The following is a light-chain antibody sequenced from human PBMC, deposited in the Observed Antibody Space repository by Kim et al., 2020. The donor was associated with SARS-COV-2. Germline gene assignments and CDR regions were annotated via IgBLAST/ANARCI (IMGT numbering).Light chain of an antibody. CDR3: GSYVGNNNFV. CDR2: DVT. CDR1: SSDVGGYNY. J-gene: IGLJ1*01. Sequence: QSVTISCTGTSSDVGGYNYVSWYQHHPGKAPKLMIYDVTKRPSGVPDRFSGSKSGNTASLTVSGLQAEDEADYYCGSYVGNNNFVFGTGTKVTVL. V-gene: IGLV2-8*01.